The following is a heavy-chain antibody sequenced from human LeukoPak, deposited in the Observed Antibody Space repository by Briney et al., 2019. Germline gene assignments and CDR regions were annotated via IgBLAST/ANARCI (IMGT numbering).Heavy chain of an antibody. D-gene: IGHD2-2*01. J-gene: IGHJ6*03. Sequence: GASVKVPCKASGYTFTSYDINWVRQATGQGLEWMGWMNPNSGNTGYAQKFQGRVTMTRNTSISTAYMELSSLRSEDTAVYYCARGKRAGYCSSTSCPNYYYYMDVWGKGTTVTVSS. CDR3: ARGKRAGYCSSTSCPNYYYYMDV. CDR2: MNPNSGNT. CDR1: GYTFTSYD. V-gene: IGHV1-8*01.